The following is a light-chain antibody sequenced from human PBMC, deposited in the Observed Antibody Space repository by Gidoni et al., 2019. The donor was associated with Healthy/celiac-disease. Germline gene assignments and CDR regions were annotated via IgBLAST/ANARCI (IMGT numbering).Light chain of an antibody. CDR3: QQYNNGPT. CDR2: GAS. J-gene: IGKJ3*01. V-gene: IGKV3-15*01. Sequence: EIVMTQSPATLSVSPGERATLSCRASQSVSSNLAWYQQKPCQAPRLLIYGASTRATGIPARFSGSGSGTEFTLTISSLQSEDVSVYSCQQYNNGPTFGPGTKVDIK. CDR1: QSVSSN.